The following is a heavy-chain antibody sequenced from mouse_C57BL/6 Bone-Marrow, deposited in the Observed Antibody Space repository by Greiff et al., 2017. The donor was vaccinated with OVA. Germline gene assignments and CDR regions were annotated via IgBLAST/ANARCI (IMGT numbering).Heavy chain of an antibody. CDR1: GYTFTSYW. J-gene: IGHJ3*01. CDR3: ARDPAWFAY. V-gene: IGHV1-64*01. CDR2: IHPNSGST. Sequence: VQLQQPGAELVKPGASVKLSCKASGYTFTSYWMHWVKQRPGKGLEWIGMIHPNSGSTNYNEKFKSKATLTVDKSSITAYMQLSSLTSEDSAVYYCARDPAWFAYWGQGTLVTVSA.